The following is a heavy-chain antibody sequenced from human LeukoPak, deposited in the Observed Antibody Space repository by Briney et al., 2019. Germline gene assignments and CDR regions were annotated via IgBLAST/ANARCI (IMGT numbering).Heavy chain of an antibody. Sequence: SETLSLTCTVSGDSLSSNYWSWIRQPPGKGLESIGYIYYTGSTNYNPSLKSRVTISVDTSKNQFSLRLRSVTAEDTAVYYCARDGGPYYFDSWGQGILVTVSS. CDR1: GDSLSSNY. CDR3: ARDGGPYYFDS. CDR2: IYYTGST. J-gene: IGHJ4*02. V-gene: IGHV4-59*01. D-gene: IGHD6-25*01.